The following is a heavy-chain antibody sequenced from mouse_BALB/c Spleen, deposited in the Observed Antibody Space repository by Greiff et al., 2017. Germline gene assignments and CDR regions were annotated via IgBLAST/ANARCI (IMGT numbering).Heavy chain of an antibody. CDR1: GYTFTSYW. CDR3: ARLATRYAMDY. CDR2: INPSTGYT. J-gene: IGHJ4*01. V-gene: IGHV1-7*01. Sequence: QVQLQQSGAELAKPGASVKMSCKASGYTFTSYWMHWVKQRPGQGLEWIGYINPSTGYTEYNQKFKDKATLTADKSSSTAYMQLSSLTSEDSAVYYCARLATRYAMDYWGQGTSVTVSS. D-gene: IGHD2-2*01.